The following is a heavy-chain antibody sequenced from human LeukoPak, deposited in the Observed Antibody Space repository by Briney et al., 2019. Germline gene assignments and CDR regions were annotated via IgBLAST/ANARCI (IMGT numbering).Heavy chain of an antibody. CDR1: GGTFSSYA. J-gene: IGHJ4*02. D-gene: IGHD3-22*01. CDR2: IILIFGTA. Sequence: GASVKVSCKASGGTFSSYAISWVRQAPGQGLEWMGGIILIFGTANYAQKFQGRVTITADESTSTAYMELSSLRSEDTAVYYCARDRRYYYDSSGYHTFDYWGQGTLVTVSS. V-gene: IGHV1-69*01. CDR3: ARDRRYYYDSSGYHTFDY.